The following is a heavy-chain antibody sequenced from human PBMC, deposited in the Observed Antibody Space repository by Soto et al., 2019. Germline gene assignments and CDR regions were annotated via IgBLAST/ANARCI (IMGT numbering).Heavy chain of an antibody. CDR3: AHSLIPNWGSRGAFDY. CDR1: GFSLSTSGVG. J-gene: IGHJ4*02. Sequence: QITLKESGPTLVKPTQTLTLTCTFSGFSLSTSGVGVGWIRQPPGKALELLALIYWDDDKRYSPSLKSRLTITKHTPKNQVVLTMTNMDPVDTATYYCAHSLIPNWGSRGAFDYWGQGTLVTVSS. D-gene: IGHD7-27*01. V-gene: IGHV2-5*02. CDR2: IYWDDDK.